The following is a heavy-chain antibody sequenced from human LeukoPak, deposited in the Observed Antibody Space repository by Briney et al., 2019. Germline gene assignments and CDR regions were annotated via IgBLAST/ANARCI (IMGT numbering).Heavy chain of an antibody. V-gene: IGHV4-59*01. D-gene: IGHD3-3*01. Sequence: SETLSLTCTVSGGSISSYYWSWLRQPPGKGLEWIGYIYYSGSTNYNPSLKSRVTISVDTSKNQFSLKLSSVTAADTAVYYCARVWHYDFWSGYYFDYWGQGTLVTVSS. CDR1: GGSISSYY. CDR2: IYYSGST. CDR3: ARVWHYDFWSGYYFDY. J-gene: IGHJ4*02.